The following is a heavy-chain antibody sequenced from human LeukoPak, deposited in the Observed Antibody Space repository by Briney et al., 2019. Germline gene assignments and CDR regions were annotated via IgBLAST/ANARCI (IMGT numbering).Heavy chain of an antibody. CDR3: VGYDY. CDR1: GYTFTSYY. J-gene: IGHJ4*02. D-gene: IGHD5-12*01. CDR2: INPSGGSP. Sequence: ASVKISCKASGYTFTSYYIHWVRQAPGQGLEWMGIINPSGGSPGYAQKFQGRVTITADKSTSTAYMELSSLRSEDTAVYYCVGYDYWDQGTLVTVSS. V-gene: IGHV1-46*01.